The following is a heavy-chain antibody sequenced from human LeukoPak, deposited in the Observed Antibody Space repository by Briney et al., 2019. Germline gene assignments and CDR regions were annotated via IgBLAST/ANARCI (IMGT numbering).Heavy chain of an antibody. CDR1: GYTFTSYA. CDR2: INTNTGNP. Sequence: ASVKVSCKASGYTFTSYAMNWVRQAPGQGLEWMGWINTNTGNPTYAQGFTGRFVLSLDTSVSTAYLQISSLKAEDTAVYYCARRAPLYYYYYMDVWGKGTTVTVSS. V-gene: IGHV7-4-1*02. J-gene: IGHJ6*03. CDR3: ARRAPLYYYYYMDV.